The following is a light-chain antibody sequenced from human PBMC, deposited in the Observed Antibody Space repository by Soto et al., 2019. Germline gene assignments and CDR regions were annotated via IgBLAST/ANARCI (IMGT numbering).Light chain of an antibody. J-gene: IGKJ1*01. CDR1: QSVASN. CDR3: HHYATWPQT. Sequence: EIVMTQSPATLSVSPGERATLSCRASQSVASNLAWYQHKRGQAPRLLIHGAASRATGVPGRFSGSGSGTAFTLPISSLQSEDFAVYYCHHYATWPQTFGQGTKVEI. V-gene: IGKV3-15*01. CDR2: GAA.